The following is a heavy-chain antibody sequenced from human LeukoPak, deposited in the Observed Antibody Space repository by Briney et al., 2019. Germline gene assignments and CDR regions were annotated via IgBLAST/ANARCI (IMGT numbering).Heavy chain of an antibody. V-gene: IGHV3-30*18. Sequence: PGGSLRLSCAASGFTFSTYAMHWVRQAPGRGLEWVTVISYDGSIKYYADSVKGRFTVSRDNSKNTLYLQINSLRVEDTAVYYCAKDLSRIAVTGPGDYWGQGTLVTVSS. CDR1: GFTFSTYA. CDR3: AKDLSRIAVTGPGDY. J-gene: IGHJ4*02. D-gene: IGHD6-19*01. CDR2: ISYDGSIK.